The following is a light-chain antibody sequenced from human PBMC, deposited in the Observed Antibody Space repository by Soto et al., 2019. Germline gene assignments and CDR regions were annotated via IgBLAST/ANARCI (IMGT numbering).Light chain of an antibody. CDR2: GAS. V-gene: IGKV3-20*01. CDR1: QSVSSSY. CDR3: QHYNHWPPWT. J-gene: IGKJ1*01. Sequence: EIVLTQSPGTLSLSPGERATLSCRASQSVSSSYLAWYQQKPGQAPRLLIYGASSRATGIPDRFSGSGSGTDFTLTISSLQSEDFAVYYCQHYNHWPPWTFGQGTKVEIK.